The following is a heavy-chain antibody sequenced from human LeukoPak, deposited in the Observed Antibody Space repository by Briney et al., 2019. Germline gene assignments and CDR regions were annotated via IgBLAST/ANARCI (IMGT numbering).Heavy chain of an antibody. CDR2: IYYSGST. CDR3: ARAAGWFDP. Sequence: SETLCLTCTVSGGSMSSSSYYWGWIRQPPGKGLEWIGSIYYSGSTYYNPSLKSRVTISVDTSKNQFSLKLSSVTAADTAVYYCARAAGWFDPWGQGTLVTVSS. V-gene: IGHV4-39*07. J-gene: IGHJ5*02. CDR1: GGSMSSSSYY.